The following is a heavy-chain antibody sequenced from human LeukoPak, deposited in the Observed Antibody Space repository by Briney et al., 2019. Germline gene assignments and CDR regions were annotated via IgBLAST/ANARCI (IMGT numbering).Heavy chain of an antibody. CDR3: AKDPTHYRVWDYYETIGLSY. CDR2: ISGSGGST. D-gene: IGHD3-22*01. J-gene: IGHJ4*02. V-gene: IGHV3-23*01. CDR1: GFTFSSYG. Sequence: GGSLRLSCAASGFTFSSYGMSWVRQAPGKGLEWVSAISGSGGSTYYADSVKGRFTISRDNSKNTLNLQMNSLRAEDTAVYYCAKDPTHYRVWDYYETIGLSYWGQGTLVTVSS.